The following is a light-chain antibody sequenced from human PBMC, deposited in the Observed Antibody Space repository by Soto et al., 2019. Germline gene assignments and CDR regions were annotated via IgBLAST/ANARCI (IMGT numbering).Light chain of an antibody. CDR3: QQYGSSPGT. Sequence: EIVLTQSPGTLSSSPGERATLSCRASQSVTSNYLAWYQQKPGQAPRLLIFGASIRATGLPDRFSGGGSGTDFTLTISRLEPEDFAVYYCQQYGSSPGTFGQGTKVDIK. J-gene: IGKJ1*01. CDR2: GAS. V-gene: IGKV3-20*01. CDR1: QSVTSNY.